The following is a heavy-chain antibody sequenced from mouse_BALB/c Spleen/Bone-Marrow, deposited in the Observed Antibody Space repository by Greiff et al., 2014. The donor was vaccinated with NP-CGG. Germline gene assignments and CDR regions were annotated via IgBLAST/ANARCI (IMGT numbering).Heavy chain of an antibody. D-gene: IGHD2-3*01. V-gene: IGHV1S22*01. J-gene: IGHJ2*01. CDR2: IYPGTGST. CDR3: ARWLLLDY. CDR1: GYTFTSYW. Sequence: LQQSGSELVRPGASVKLSCKASGYTFTSYWVHWVKQRPGQGLEWIGNIYPGTGSTNYDEKFKSKATLTVDTSSRTAYMQLSSLTSEDSAVYYCARWLLLDYWGQGTTLTVSS.